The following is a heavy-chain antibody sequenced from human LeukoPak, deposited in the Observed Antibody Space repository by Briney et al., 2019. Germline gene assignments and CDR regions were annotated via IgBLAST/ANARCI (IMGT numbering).Heavy chain of an antibody. V-gene: IGHV4-39*01. Sequence: AETLSLTCTVSGGSMNNNNYYWGWIPQSAGQNLVLFGSLSDTGSPVYNPSLRSRVTMSIDTSKMQFALKLTSVTAADTALYYCARLLSYDVLTDNYYKYYMDVWGKGTTVIV. CDR3: ARLLSYDVLTDNYYKYYMDV. CDR1: GGSMNNNNYY. D-gene: IGHD3-9*01. CDR2: LSDTGSP. J-gene: IGHJ6*03.